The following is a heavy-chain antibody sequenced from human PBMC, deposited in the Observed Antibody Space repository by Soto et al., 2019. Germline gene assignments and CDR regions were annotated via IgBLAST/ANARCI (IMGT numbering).Heavy chain of an antibody. CDR1: GFTFDDYA. J-gene: IGHJ3*02. D-gene: IGHD2-2*01. CDR2: ISWNSGSI. Sequence: GGSLRLSCAASGFTFDDYAMHWVRQAPGKGLEWVSGISWNSGSIGYADSVKGRFTISRDNAKNSLYLQMNSLRAEDTALYYCAKSPSGVVPAAAFDIWGQGTMVTVSS. V-gene: IGHV3-9*01. CDR3: AKSPSGVVPAAAFDI.